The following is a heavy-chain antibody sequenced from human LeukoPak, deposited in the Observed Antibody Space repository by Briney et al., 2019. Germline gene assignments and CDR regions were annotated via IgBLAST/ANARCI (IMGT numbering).Heavy chain of an antibody. J-gene: IGHJ4*02. V-gene: IGHV3-23*01. D-gene: IGHD5-24*01. CDR1: GFTFNTFW. CDR2: FSGSGGGT. CDR3: AKSGYNRFDY. Sequence: GGSLRLSCEASGFTFNTFWMSWVRQAPGKGLEWVSAFSGSGGGTYYADSVKGRLTISRDNSKNTLYLQMNSLRAEDTALYFCAKSGYNRFDYWGQGTLVTVSS.